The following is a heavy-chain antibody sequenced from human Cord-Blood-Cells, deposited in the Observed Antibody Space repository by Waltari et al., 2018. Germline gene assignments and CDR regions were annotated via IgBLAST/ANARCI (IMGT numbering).Heavy chain of an antibody. J-gene: IGHJ5*02. CDR1: GGSFSGYY. CDR3: ARGPTTFDP. CDR2: INHSGST. D-gene: IGHD4-17*01. Sequence: QVQLQQWGAGLLKPSETLSLTCAVYGGSFSGYYWGWIRQPPGKGLAWIGEINHSGSTNYNPALKSRVTISVDTSKNQFSLRVSCVTAADTAVYYCARGPTTFDPWGQGTLVTVSS. V-gene: IGHV4-34*01.